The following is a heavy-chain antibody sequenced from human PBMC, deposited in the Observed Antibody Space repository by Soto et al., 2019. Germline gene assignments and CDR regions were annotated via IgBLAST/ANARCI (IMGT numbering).Heavy chain of an antibody. V-gene: IGHV3-48*02. D-gene: IGHD2-8*02. Sequence: GVTLRRSWVPSGFTFDDYSMNWVRQAPGKGLEWVSYIGRTRKYIDYADCVKGRFTISRDGAKNSVFLQMNSLRDDDTAVYYCARDNHWSFDYWGKRIRVTASS. J-gene: IGHJ4*02. CDR3: ARDNHWSFDY. CDR1: GFTFDDYS. CDR2: IGRTRKYI.